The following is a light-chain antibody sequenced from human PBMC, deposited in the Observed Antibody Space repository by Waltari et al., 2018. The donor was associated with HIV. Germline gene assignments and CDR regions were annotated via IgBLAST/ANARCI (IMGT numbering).Light chain of an antibody. J-gene: IGLJ1*01. V-gene: IGLV2-23*02. CDR2: EVS. Sequence: QSALTQPASVSGSPGQSLTISCTGTSSDVGSYNLVSWYQQYPGKAPKLMISEVSKRPSGVSNRFSGSKSGNTASLTISGLQAEDEADYYCCSYAGSSTFVFGTGTKVTVL. CDR3: CSYAGSSTFV. CDR1: SSDVGSYNL.